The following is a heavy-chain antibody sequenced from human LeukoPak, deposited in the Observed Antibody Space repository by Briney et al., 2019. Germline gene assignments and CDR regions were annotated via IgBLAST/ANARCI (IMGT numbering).Heavy chain of an antibody. Sequence: SVKVSCKASGGTFSSYAISWVRQAPGQGLEWMGGIIPIFGTANYEQKFQGRVTITTDESTSTADMELSSLRSEDTAVYYCARGYYDILTGYYPPYYYYYYMDVWGKGTTVTVS. D-gene: IGHD3-9*01. V-gene: IGHV1-69*05. CDR1: GGTFSSYA. CDR3: ARGYYDILTGYYPPYYYYYYMDV. J-gene: IGHJ6*03. CDR2: IIPIFGTA.